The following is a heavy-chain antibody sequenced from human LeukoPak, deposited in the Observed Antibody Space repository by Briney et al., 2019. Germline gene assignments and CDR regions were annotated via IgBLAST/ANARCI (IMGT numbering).Heavy chain of an antibody. CDR2: INHSGST. CDR3: ARRISGSYYFDY. CDR1: GGSFSGYY. D-gene: IGHD3-10*01. J-gene: IGHJ4*02. V-gene: IGHV4-34*01. Sequence: PSETLSLTCAVYGGSFSGYYWSWNRQPPGKGLEWIGEINHSGSTNYNPSLKSRVTISVDTSKNQLSLKLTSVTAADTAVYYCARRISGSYYFDYWGQGALVTVSS.